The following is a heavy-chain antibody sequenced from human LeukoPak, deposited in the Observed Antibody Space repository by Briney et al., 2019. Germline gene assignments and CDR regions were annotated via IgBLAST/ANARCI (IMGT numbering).Heavy chain of an antibody. CDR2: IKQDGSEK. CDR1: GFTFSSYW. J-gene: IGHJ4*02. Sequence: PGGSLRLSCAAPGFTFSSYWMSWVRQAPGRGLEWVANIKQDGSEKYYVDSVKGRFTISRDNAKNSLYLQMNSLRAEDTAVYYCARDRLRHGDSWGQGTLVTVSS. V-gene: IGHV3-7*03. CDR3: ARDRLRHGDS.